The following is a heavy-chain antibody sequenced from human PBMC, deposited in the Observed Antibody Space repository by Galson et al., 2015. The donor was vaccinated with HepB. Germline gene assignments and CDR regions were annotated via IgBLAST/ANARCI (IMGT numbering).Heavy chain of an antibody. CDR2: ISIDGSKK. J-gene: IGHJ6*03. CDR3: ATKGDCGGDCYSGAQYYFYMDV. V-gene: IGHV3-30*04. D-gene: IGHD2-21*01. CDR1: GFTFSNYG. Sequence: SLRLSCAASGFTFSNYGLHWVRQAPGKGLEWVALISIDGSKKYYADSVKGRFTITRDDSKSTLYLQMNSLRTEDTAIYYCATKGDCGGDCYSGAQYYFYMDVWGKGTTVIVSS.